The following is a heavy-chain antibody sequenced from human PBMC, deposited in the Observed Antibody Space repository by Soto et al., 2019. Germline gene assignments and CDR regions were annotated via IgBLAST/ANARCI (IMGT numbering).Heavy chain of an antibody. D-gene: IGHD4-4*01. J-gene: IGHJ3*02. CDR3: ARGVTANYMGGDAFAI. CDR2: TMPVFGTP. CDR1: GGSFSSYM. Sequence: QVLLVQSGAEVKKPGSSVKVSCQAAGGSFSSYMVSWVRQAPGQGLDYMGGTMPVFGTPTYTEKFQGRVTITADESTGTAYLELTSLKSDDTAVYYCARGVTANYMGGDAFAIWGQGTLVAVSS. V-gene: IGHV1-69*01.